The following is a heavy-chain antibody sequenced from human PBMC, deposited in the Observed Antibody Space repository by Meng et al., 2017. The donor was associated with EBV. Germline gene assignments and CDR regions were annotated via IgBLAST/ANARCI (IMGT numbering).Heavy chain of an antibody. Sequence: IPLKESGPTLVKPTQTLTLTCTLSGFSLSTRGVGVGWIRQPPGKALEWLALIYWDDDKRYSPSLKSRLTITKDTSKNQVVLTMTNMDPVDAATYYCAHIIAARPFDYWGQGTLVTVSS. J-gene: IGHJ4*02. D-gene: IGHD6-6*01. V-gene: IGHV2-5*02. CDR1: GFSLSTRGVG. CDR2: IYWDDDK. CDR3: AHIIAARPFDY.